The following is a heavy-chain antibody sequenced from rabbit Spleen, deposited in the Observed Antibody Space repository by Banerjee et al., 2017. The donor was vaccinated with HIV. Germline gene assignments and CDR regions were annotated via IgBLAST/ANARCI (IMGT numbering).Heavy chain of an antibody. D-gene: IGHD8-1*01. CDR1: GFSFSSGYY. CDR2: IYVGSITTT. V-gene: IGHV1S40*01. Sequence: QSLEESGGDLVKPGASLTLPCTASGFSFSSGYYMCWVRQPPGKGLEWIACIYVGSITTTYYASWAKGRFTISKTSSTTVTLQMTSLTAADTATYFCARDAGTSFSSYGMDLWGPGTLVTVS. CDR3: ARDAGTSFSSYGMDL. J-gene: IGHJ6*01.